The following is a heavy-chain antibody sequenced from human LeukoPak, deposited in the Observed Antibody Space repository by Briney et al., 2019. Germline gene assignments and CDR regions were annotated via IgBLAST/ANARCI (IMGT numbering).Heavy chain of an antibody. CDR2: IYENGGTT. CDR1: GFTFRSHA. CDR3: AKDFRIGYSAHFDY. J-gene: IGHJ4*02. Sequence: GGSLRLSCIGSGFTFRSHAMSWVRQAPEKGLEFVSGIYENGGTTYYADSVKGRFSVSRDNSKNTLYLQMDSLRGEDTAVYYCAKDFRIGYSAHFDYWGQGALVTVSS. V-gene: IGHV3-23*01. D-gene: IGHD2-21*01.